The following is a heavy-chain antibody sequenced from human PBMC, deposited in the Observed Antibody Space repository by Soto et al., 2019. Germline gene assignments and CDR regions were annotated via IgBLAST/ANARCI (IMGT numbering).Heavy chain of an antibody. CDR3: ARSGDNFNLLDY. CDR2: SSNSGTFT. J-gene: IGHJ4*02. V-gene: IGHV3-11*06. D-gene: IGHD1-1*01. CDR1: GLTLGATY. Sequence: QVQLGNPGGALVNPGGPLRLSGQPSGLTLGATYRSWIRSPPGKGLEWVAYSSNSGTFTRYADSVKGRFSISRDNAKKSLYLEINSLRGEDTAIYYCARSGDNFNLLDYWGQGTPVTVSS.